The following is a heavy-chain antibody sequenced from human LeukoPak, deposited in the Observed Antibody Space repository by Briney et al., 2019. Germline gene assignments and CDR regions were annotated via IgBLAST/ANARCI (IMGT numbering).Heavy chain of an antibody. Sequence: SVKVSCKASGGTFSSYAISWVRQAPGQGLEWMGRIIPILGIANYAQKFQGRVTITADKSTSTAYMELSSLRSEDTAVYYCAREPPCTTGTTCAPYYYYYGMDVWGQGTTVTVSS. CDR2: IIPILGIA. V-gene: IGHV1-69*04. CDR1: GGTFSSYA. J-gene: IGHJ6*02. CDR3: AREPPCTTGTTCAPYYYYYGMDV. D-gene: IGHD1-1*01.